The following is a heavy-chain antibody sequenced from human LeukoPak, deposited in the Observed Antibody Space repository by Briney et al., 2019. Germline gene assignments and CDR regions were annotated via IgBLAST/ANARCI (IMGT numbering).Heavy chain of an antibody. D-gene: IGHD5-18*01. J-gene: IGHJ6*03. CDR2: MNPNSGNT. CDR1: GYTFTSYD. V-gene: IGHV1-8*01. CDR3: ARDTGRYYYYYMDV. Sequence: ASVKVSCKASGYTFTSYDINWVRQATGQGLEWMGWMNPNSGNTGYAQKFQGRVTMTRNTSISTAYMELSSLRSEDTAVYYCARDTGRYYYYYMDVWGKGTTVTVSS.